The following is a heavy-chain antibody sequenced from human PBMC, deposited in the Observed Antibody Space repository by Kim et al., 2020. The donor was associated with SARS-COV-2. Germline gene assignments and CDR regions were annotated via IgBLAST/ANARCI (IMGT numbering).Heavy chain of an antibody. Sequence: GGSLRLSCAASGFTFSSYSMNWVRQAPGNGLEWVSYISSSSSTIYYADSVKGRFTISRDNAKNSLYLQMNSLRDEDTAVYYCAREREYYGSGSYYNSYYFDYWGQGALVTVSS. D-gene: IGHD3-10*01. CDR1: GFTFSSYS. J-gene: IGHJ4*02. V-gene: IGHV3-48*02. CDR2: ISSSSSTI. CDR3: AREREYYGSGSYYNSYYFDY.